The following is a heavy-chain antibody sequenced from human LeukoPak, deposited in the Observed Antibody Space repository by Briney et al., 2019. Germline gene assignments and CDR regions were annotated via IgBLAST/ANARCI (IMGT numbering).Heavy chain of an antibody. J-gene: IGHJ4*02. Sequence: SETLSLTCTVSGGSISFYHWSWIRQPPGKGLEWIGYMYYSGSTNYNPSLKSRVTISVDTSKNQFSLKLSSVTAADTAVYYCARGLTYYYDSSGYYWGEGTLVTVSS. D-gene: IGHD3-22*01. CDR1: GGSISFYH. CDR3: ARGLTYYYDSSGYY. V-gene: IGHV4-59*01. CDR2: MYYSGST.